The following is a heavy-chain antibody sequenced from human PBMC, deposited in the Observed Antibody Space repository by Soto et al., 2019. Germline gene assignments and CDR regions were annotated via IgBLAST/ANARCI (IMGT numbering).Heavy chain of an antibody. CDR3: AKPIFGHWYFDL. CDR1: GFTLSSHP. D-gene: IGHD3-3*01. J-gene: IGHJ2*01. CDR2: ISSDGSKK. V-gene: IGHV3-30*18. Sequence: QVQLVESGGGVVQPGRSLRLSCAASGFTLSSHPIHWVRQAPGKGLDWVAMISSDGSKKDYADSVKGRFSISRDDSKNTVYLEMNSLRAEDSSVYHSAKPIFGHWYFDLWGRGTLVTVSS.